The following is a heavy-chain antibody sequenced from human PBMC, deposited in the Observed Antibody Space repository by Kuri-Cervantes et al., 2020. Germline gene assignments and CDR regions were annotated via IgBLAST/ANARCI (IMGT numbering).Heavy chain of an antibody. CDR2: NHHRGYI. D-gene: IGHD2-2*01. CDR1: GGSFSGYY. CDR3: ARGDTVPAARGQKRIDP. V-gene: IGHV4-34*01. Sequence: SETLSLTCAVYGGSFSGYYWSWIRQAPGKGLEWIGENHHRGYINYNPSLKSRVTISIDSSKNQFSLRLTSVTAADTAVYYCARGDTVPAARGQKRIDPWGPGTLVTVSS. J-gene: IGHJ5*02.